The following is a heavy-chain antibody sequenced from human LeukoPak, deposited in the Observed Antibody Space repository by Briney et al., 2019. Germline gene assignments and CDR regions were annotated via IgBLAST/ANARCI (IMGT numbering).Heavy chain of an antibody. V-gene: IGHV3-21*01. CDR3: ARQVSGYGSGSFYFDY. CDR2: ISTSSSHI. J-gene: IGHJ4*02. Sequence: GGSLRLSCAASGFTFSEYSMNWIRQAPGKGLEWVSFISTSSSHIYYGDSVKGRFTISRDNARNSVSLQMNSLRAEDTAVYYCARQVSGYGSGSFYFDYWGQGMLVTVSS. CDR1: GFTFSEYS. D-gene: IGHD3-10*01.